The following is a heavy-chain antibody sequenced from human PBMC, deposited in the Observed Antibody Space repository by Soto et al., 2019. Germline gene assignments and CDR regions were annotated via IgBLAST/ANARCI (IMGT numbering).Heavy chain of an antibody. Sequence: KPGGSLRLSCAASGFTFSSYSMNLVRQAPGKGLEWVSSISSSSSYIYYADSVKGRFTISRDNAKNSLYLQMNSLRAEDTAVYYCARPRGPQLPRAPFDDWGQGT. CDR2: ISSSSSYI. CDR1: GFTFSSYS. V-gene: IGHV3-21*01. D-gene: IGHD2-2*01. CDR3: ARPRGPQLPRAPFDD. J-gene: IGHJ4*02.